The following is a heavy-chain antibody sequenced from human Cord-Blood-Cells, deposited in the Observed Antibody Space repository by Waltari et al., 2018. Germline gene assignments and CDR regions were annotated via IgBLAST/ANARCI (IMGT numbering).Heavy chain of an antibody. Sequence: QVQLVQSGAEVKKPGSSVKVSCKASGGTFSSYAISRVRPAPGQGLEWMGGIIPIFGTANYAQKFQGRVTITADESTSTAYMELSSLRSEDTAVYYCARLYYYDSSGYYNWFDPWGQGTLVTVSS. J-gene: IGHJ5*02. CDR1: GGTFSSYA. V-gene: IGHV1-69*01. D-gene: IGHD3-22*01. CDR3: ARLYYYDSSGYYNWFDP. CDR2: IIPIFGTA.